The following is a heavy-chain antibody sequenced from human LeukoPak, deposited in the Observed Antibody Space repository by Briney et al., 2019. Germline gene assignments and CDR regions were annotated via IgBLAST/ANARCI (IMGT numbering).Heavy chain of an antibody. D-gene: IGHD3-9*01. CDR2: IYYSGST. CDR3: ARSDYDILTGNQYYYGMDV. J-gene: IGHJ6*02. Sequence: SETLSLTCTVSGGSISSYYWSWIRQPPGKGPEWIGYIYYSGSTNYNPSLKSRVTISVDTSKNQFSLKLSSVTAADTAVYYCARSDYDILTGNQYYYGMDVWGQGTTVTVSS. CDR1: GGSISSYY. V-gene: IGHV4-59*01.